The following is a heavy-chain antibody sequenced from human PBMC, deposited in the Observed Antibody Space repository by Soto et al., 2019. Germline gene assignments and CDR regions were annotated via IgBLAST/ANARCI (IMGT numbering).Heavy chain of an antibody. V-gene: IGHV3-64*01. J-gene: IGHJ4*02. CDR3: VRRVSGNYDY. CDR1: GFTFSSYD. CDR2: ISSNGGTT. D-gene: IGHD1-7*01. Sequence: EVQLAESGGGMVQPGGSLRLSCVASGFTFSSYDMHWVRQAPGKGLEYVSSISSNGGTTYYGNSVKGRFTISRDNSKNRLYLEMGILRAEDMAVYYCVRRVSGNYDYCGQGTLVTVSS.